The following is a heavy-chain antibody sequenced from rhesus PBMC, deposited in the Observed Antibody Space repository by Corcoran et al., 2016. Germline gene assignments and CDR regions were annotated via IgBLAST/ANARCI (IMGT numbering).Heavy chain of an antibody. J-gene: IGHJ4*01. CDR2: ISKGGGST. D-gene: IGHD6-31*01. CDR1: GFTFSSYG. CDR3: AKDQVGSGWYYFDY. Sequence: EVQLVESGGGLVQPGGSLRLSCAASGFTFSSYGLSWVRQAPGKGLEGVSYISKGGGSTYYADSVKGRFTISRDNSKNTLSLQMNSLRAEDTAVYYCAKDQVGSGWYYFDYWGQGVLVTVSS. V-gene: IGHV3S5*01.